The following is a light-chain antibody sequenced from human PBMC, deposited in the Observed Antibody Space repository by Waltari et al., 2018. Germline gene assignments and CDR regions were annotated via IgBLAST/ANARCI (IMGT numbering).Light chain of an antibody. V-gene: IGKV3-20*01. CDR2: AAS. Sequence: VLTQSPGTRSLSRGETATLSCRASPSISTYLVWYQQRPGPAPRLLIYAASTRATGVPDRFSGSGYGTDFTLTISRLEPEDFAVYYCQNHERLPATFGQGTKVEIK. J-gene: IGKJ1*01. CDR3: QNHERLPAT. CDR1: PSISTY.